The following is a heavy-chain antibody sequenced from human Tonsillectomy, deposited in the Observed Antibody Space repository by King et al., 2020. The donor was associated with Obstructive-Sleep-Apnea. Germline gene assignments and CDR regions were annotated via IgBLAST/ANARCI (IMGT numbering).Heavy chain of an antibody. CDR1: GVSITSDDSY. J-gene: IGHJ4*02. V-gene: IGHV4-31*03. Sequence: HVQLQESGPGLVEPSQTLSLTCSLSGVSITSDDSYWPWIRHHPGKGLEWIGHIYYSGGTSYTPSLKGRVTISIDSTENQFSLKLRSGTAADTAIYYCARGGPLRFWGQGTLVTVSS. CDR2: IYYSGGT. CDR3: ARGGPLRF. D-gene: IGHD3-16*01.